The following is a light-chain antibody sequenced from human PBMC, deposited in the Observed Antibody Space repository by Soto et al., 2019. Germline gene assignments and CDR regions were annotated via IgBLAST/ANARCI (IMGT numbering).Light chain of an antibody. CDR2: EVT. CDR1: SKDVGGYNS. Sequence: QSALTQPASVSGSPGQSITITCAGTSKDVGGYNSVSWYQQHPGKAPKLIIYEVTNRPSRISNRFSGSKSGNTASLTISGLQAEDEADYYCSSYTTSSSLVFGGGTKLTVL. V-gene: IGLV2-14*01. CDR3: SSYTTSSSLV. J-gene: IGLJ2*01.